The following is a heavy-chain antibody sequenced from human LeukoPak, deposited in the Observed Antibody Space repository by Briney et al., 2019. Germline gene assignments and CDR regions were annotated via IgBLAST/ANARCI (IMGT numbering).Heavy chain of an antibody. CDR3: SKGIGSTSWYWPFDC. D-gene: IGHD6-13*01. CDR1: GFTFSSYA. CDR2: ISGSGGST. Sequence: PGGSLRLYCAASGFTFSSYAMGWVRQAPGKGLEWVSGISGSGGSTYSADSLKGRFTISRDNSKNTVYLGMNNLRAEDTAVYYCSKGIGSTSWYWPFDCWGQGTLVTVAS. J-gene: IGHJ4*02. V-gene: IGHV3-23*01.